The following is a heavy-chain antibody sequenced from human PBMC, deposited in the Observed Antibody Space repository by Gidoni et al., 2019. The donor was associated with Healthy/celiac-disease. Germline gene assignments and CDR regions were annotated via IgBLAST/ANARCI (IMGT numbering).Heavy chain of an antibody. D-gene: IGHD3-22*01. J-gene: IGHJ6*02. CDR1: GFTLSSSD. V-gene: IGHV3-13*01. CDR3: ARAGHYYDSSGYYSYYGMDV. CDR2: IGTAGDT. Sequence: EVQLVESGGGLVQPGGSLRLSCAASGFTLSSSDCHWVRQATGKGLEWVSAIGTAGDTYYPGSVKGRFTISRENAKNSLYLQMNSLRAGDTAVYYCARAGHYYDSSGYYSYYGMDVWGQGTTVTVSS.